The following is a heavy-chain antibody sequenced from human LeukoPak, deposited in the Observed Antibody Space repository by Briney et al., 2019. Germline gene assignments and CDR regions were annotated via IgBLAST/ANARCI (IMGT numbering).Heavy chain of an antibody. CDR2: INPSGGST. CDR3: ARAYSSSSARDAFDI. Sequence: GASVKFSCNASGYTFTSYYMHWVRQAPGQGLELMTIINPSGGSTSYAQKFQGRVTMTRDMSTSTVYMELSSLRSEDTAVYYCARAYSSSSARDAFDIWGQGTMVTVSS. D-gene: IGHD6-6*01. V-gene: IGHV1-46*01. CDR1: GYTFTSYY. J-gene: IGHJ3*02.